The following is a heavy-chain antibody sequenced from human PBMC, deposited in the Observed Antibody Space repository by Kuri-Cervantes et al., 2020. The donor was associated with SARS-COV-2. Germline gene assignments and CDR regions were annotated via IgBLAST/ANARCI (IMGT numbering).Heavy chain of an antibody. CDR1: GYSISSGYY. CDR3: ARVNWGFDY. J-gene: IGHJ4*02. CDR2: IYTSGST. Sequence: GSLRLSCTVSGYSISSGYYWGWIRQPAGKGLEWIGRIYTSGSTNYNPSLKSRVTMSVDTSKNQFSLKLSSVTAADTAVYYCARVNWGFDYWGQGTLVTVSS. D-gene: IGHD7-27*01. V-gene: IGHV4-4*07.